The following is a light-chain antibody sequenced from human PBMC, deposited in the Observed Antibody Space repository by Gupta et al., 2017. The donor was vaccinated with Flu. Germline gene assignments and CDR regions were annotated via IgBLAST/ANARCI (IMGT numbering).Light chain of an antibody. Sequence: VTITGVGSSSNIGSKTVNRYLQLPGTAPKLLIYNDIQRPSGVPDRFSGAKSGTSASLAISGLHSEDEADYYCAAWDASLNGVVFGGGTNLTVL. CDR1: SSNIGSKT. V-gene: IGLV1-44*01. CDR3: AAWDASLNGVV. CDR2: NDI. J-gene: IGLJ2*01.